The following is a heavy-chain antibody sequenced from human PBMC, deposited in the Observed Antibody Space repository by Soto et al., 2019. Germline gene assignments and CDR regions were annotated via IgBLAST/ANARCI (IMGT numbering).Heavy chain of an antibody. CDR3: ARDDCTSANCYAYNWFDP. CDR2: ISTYNGNT. V-gene: IGHV1-18*04. Sequence: ASVKVSCKASGYTFSRYGISWVRQAPGQGLEWMGWISTYNGNTNYAQRFQGRVTLTRDTSTDTVSLELSGLRSDDTAVYYCARDDCTSANCYAYNWFDPWGQGTLVTSPQ. CDR1: GYTFSRYG. J-gene: IGHJ5*02. D-gene: IGHD2-2*01.